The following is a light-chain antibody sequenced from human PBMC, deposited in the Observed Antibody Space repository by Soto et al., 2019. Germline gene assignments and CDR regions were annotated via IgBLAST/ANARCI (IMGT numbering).Light chain of an antibody. CDR3: QQYNSYSRT. Sequence: DIQMTQSPSTLSASVVDRVTITCRASQSISSWLAWYQQKPGKAPKLLIYDASGGVPSRFSGSGSGTEFTLTISSLQPDDFATYYCQQYNSYSRTFGQGTKVDIK. CDR2: DAS. CDR1: QSISSW. V-gene: IGKV1-5*01. J-gene: IGKJ1*01.